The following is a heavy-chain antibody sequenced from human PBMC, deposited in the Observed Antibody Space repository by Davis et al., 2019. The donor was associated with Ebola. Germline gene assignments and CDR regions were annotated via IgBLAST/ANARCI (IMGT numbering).Heavy chain of an antibody. D-gene: IGHD2-8*02. CDR3: AKDLFWWSASDV. V-gene: IGHV3-23*01. Sequence: GESLKISCAASGFTFRNYAMMWVRQAPGKGLEWVSGIGSDSGTHYAHSVKGRFTISRDDSKNTLYLQMNSLRGEDTAIYYCAKDLFWWSASDVWGQGTTVTVS. CDR1: GFTFRNYA. CDR2: IGSDSGT. J-gene: IGHJ6*02.